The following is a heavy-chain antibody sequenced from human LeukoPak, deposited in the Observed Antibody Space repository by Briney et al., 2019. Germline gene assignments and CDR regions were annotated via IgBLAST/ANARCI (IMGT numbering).Heavy chain of an antibody. CDR3: ARGPILRFLEWSQRYYYYMDV. D-gene: IGHD3-3*01. V-gene: IGHV1-2*02. CDR1: GYTFTGYY. CDR2: INPNSGGT. J-gene: IGHJ6*03. Sequence: ASVKVSCKASGYTFTGYYMHWVRQAPGQGLEWMGWINPNSGGTNYAQKFQGRVTMTRDTSISTAYMELSSLRSEDTAVYYCARGPILRFLEWSQRYYYYMDVWGKGTTVTVSS.